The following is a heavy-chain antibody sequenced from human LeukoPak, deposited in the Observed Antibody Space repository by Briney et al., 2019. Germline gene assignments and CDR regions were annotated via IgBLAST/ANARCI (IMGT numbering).Heavy chain of an antibody. CDR3: ARHADVLHAWAYYFDY. D-gene: IGHD1-26*01. Sequence: SETLSLTCTVSGGSISGYYWSWIRQPPGKGLEWIGYMYYTGSTNYNPSLKSRVTMSVDTSKNQFSLKLSSVTAADSAVYYCARHADVLHAWAYYFDYWGQGILVTVSS. J-gene: IGHJ4*02. V-gene: IGHV4-59*08. CDR1: GGSISGYY. CDR2: MYYTGST.